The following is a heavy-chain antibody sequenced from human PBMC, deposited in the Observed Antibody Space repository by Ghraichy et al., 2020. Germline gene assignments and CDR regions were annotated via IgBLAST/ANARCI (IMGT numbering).Heavy chain of an antibody. V-gene: IGHV1-8*01. CDR1: GYIFTTYD. D-gene: IGHD3-10*01. J-gene: IGHJ4*02. CDR3: TKNYPETGLFDS. CDR2: MNANSGDT. Sequence: ASVKVSCKASGYIFTTYDINWVRQATGQGLEWMGWMNANSGDTGYAQKFQGRVTMTRDSPINTAYMELSSLTSEDTAVYYCTKNYPETGLFDSWGQGTLVTVSS.